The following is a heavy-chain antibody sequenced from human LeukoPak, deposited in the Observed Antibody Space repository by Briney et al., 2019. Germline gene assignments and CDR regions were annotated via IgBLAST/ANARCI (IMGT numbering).Heavy chain of an antibody. CDR3: ARGGDSSGLFGY. J-gene: IGHJ4*02. CDR1: GGTFSSYA. Sequence: ASVKVSCKASGGTFSSYAISWVRQAPGQGLEWMGRIIPILGIANYAQKFQGRVTITADKSTSTAYMELSSLRSEDTAVYYCARGGDSSGLFGYWGQGTLVTVSS. D-gene: IGHD3-22*01. V-gene: IGHV1-69*04. CDR2: IIPILGIA.